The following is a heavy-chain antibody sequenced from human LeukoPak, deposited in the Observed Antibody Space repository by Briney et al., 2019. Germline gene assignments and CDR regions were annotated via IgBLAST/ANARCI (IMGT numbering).Heavy chain of an antibody. CDR2: IIPIFGTA. J-gene: IGHJ6*03. Sequence: GSSVKVSCKASGGTFSSYAISWVRQAPGQGLEWMGGIIPIFGTANYAQKFQGRVTITTDESTSTAYMELSSLGSEDTAVYYCARVGRIAARQGNYYYMDVWGKGTTVTVSS. D-gene: IGHD6-6*01. V-gene: IGHV1-69*05. CDR3: ARVGRIAARQGNYYYMDV. CDR1: GGTFSSYA.